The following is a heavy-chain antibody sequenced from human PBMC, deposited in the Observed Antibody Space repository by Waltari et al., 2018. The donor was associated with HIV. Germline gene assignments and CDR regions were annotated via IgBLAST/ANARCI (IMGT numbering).Heavy chain of an antibody. D-gene: IGHD3-16*02. J-gene: IGHJ6*03. CDR3: AKDKDLWGTYRGFYMDV. Sequence: EVQLVESGGGLVQPGRSLRLSCVASGFSFDAHAMHWVRQAPGKGLEWVSGISWNSDYIGYADSVKGRFTISRDNVKNSLYLQMNSLRAEDTAFYYCAKDKDLWGTYRGFYMDVWGKGTIVTVSS. V-gene: IGHV3-9*01. CDR1: GFSFDAHA. CDR2: ISWNSDYI.